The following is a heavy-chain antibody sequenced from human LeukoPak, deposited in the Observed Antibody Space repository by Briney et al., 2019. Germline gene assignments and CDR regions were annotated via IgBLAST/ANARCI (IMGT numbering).Heavy chain of an antibody. J-gene: IGHJ4*02. D-gene: IGHD3-22*01. CDR3: ARLRRNSDRSGYYYYYDY. CDR1: GYTFSSYS. V-gene: IGHV3-21*01. Sequence: GGSLRLSCAASGYTFSSYSINWVRQAPGKGLEWVSSISVGSNYIYYADSVRGRFSISRDDARNSLYLQMDSLRGDDTAVYYCARLRRNSDRSGYYYYYDYWGQGTLVTVSS. CDR2: ISVGSNYI.